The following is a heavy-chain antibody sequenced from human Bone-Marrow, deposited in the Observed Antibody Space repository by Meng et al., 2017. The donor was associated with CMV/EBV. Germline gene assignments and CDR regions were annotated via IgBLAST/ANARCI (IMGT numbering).Heavy chain of an antibody. V-gene: IGHV3-48*03. CDR2: ISTSGTTT. CDR1: EFSFSSYE. CDR3: SRDSLTYPATFDY. D-gene: IGHD3-9*01. Sequence: LEISCEASEFSFSSYEMNWVRQAPAKGLEWFSYISTSGTTTHYADSVKGRCTTTRDNAKKSQYLQKNSLRAEDTALYYCSRDSLTYPATFDYWGQGTLVTVSS. J-gene: IGHJ4*02.